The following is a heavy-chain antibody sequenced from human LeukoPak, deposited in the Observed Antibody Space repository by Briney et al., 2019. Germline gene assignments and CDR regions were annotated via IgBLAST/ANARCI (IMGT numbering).Heavy chain of an antibody. CDR2: FDPEDGET. V-gene: IGHV1-24*01. D-gene: IGHD3-9*01. CDR3: ATSPRITSSFDWVSFDY. J-gene: IGHJ4*02. CDR1: GYTFTSYY. Sequence: GASVTVSCKASGYTFTSYYIHWVRQAPGKGLEWMGGFDPEDGETIYAQKFQGRVTMTEDTSTDTAYMELSSLRSEDTAVYYCATSPRITSSFDWVSFDYWGQGTLVTVSS.